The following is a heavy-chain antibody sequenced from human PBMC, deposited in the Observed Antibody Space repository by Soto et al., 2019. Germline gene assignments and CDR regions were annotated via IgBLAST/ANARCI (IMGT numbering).Heavy chain of an antibody. CDR3: ARGLTMGQLPSHFDH. D-gene: IGHD3-16*01. V-gene: IGHV4-61*08. CDR2: VHSSGIT. J-gene: IGHJ5*02. Sequence: SETLSLTCTVSGGSVSNDDFYWSWIRQPPGKGLEWIGYVHSSGITNYNPSLKRRVTISVDTSRNQFYLRLSSVTAADTAVYYCARGLTMGQLPSHFDHWGQGTLVTVPQ. CDR1: GGSVSNDDFY.